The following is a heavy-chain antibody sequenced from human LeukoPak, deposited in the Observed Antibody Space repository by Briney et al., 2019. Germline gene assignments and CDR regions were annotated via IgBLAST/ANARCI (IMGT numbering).Heavy chain of an antibody. J-gene: IGHJ3*01. CDR3: ARDHHRRLYDSQARDTFDF. V-gene: IGHV1-46*01. Sequence: EASVKVSCKASGYTFTSYYMHWVRQAPGQGLEWMGIINPSGGATEYAQKFQGRVTMTRDSSTSTVYMELSSLRSEDTAVYYCARDHHRRLYDSQARDTFDFWGQGTMVTVSS. CDR2: INPSGGAT. D-gene: IGHD3-22*01. CDR1: GYTFTSYY.